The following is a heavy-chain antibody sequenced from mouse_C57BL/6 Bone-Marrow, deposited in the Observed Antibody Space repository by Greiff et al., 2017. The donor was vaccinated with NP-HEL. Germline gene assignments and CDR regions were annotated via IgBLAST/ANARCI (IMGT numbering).Heavy chain of an antibody. CDR1: GYTFTDYY. Sequence: VKLMESGAELVRPGASVKLSCKASGYTFTDYYINWVKQRPGQGLEWIARIYPGSGNTYYNEKFKGKATLTAEKSSSTAYMQLSSLTSEDSAVYFCARRDYYGSSPYYYAMDYWGQGTSVTVSS. J-gene: IGHJ4*01. CDR3: ARRDYYGSSPYYYAMDY. V-gene: IGHV1-76*01. CDR2: IYPGSGNT. D-gene: IGHD1-1*01.